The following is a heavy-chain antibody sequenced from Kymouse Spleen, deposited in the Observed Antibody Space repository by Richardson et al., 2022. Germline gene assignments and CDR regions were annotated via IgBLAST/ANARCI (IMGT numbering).Heavy chain of an antibody. CDR2: ISYDGSNK. CDR3: AKDGIAAAGPHTSYSSGWPNFDY. V-gene: IGHV3-30*18. J-gene: IGHJ4*02. Sequence: QVQLVESGGGVVQPGRSLRLSCAASGFTFSSYGMHWVRQAPGKGLEWVAVISYDGSNKYYADSVKGRFTISRDNSKNTLYLQMNSLRAEDTAVYYCAKDGIAAAGPHTSYSSGWPNFDYWGQGTLVTVSS. D-gene: IGHD6-13*01. CDR1: GFTFSSYG.